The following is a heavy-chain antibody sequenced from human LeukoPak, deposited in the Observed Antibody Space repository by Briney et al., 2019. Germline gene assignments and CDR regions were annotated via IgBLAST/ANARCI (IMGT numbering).Heavy chain of an antibody. J-gene: IGHJ4*02. Sequence: GGSLRLSCVASGFTFSSYAMSWVRQAPGKGLEWVSSISASGGNTYYADSVQGRFTISRDNSKNTLYLQMNSLRAEDTVVFYCATGDRSGSYSYFDYWGQGTQVTVSS. CDR3: ATGDRSGSYSYFDY. D-gene: IGHD3-10*01. CDR2: ISASGGNT. V-gene: IGHV3-23*01. CDR1: GFTFSSYA.